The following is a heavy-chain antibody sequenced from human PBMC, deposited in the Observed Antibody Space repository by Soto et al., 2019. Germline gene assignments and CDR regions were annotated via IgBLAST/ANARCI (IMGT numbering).Heavy chain of an antibody. V-gene: IGHV1-18*01. CDR1: GYTFTNYG. CDR3: ARTITMIFWAPAH. CDR2: ISAHSGDT. J-gene: IGHJ4*02. Sequence: QVHLVQSGAEVTKPGASVKVSCKASGYTFTNYGINWVRRAPGQGLEWMGWISAHSGDTKYAQRFRDRVTMTTDTSTTTAYLELRSLTSDDTAVYYCARTITMIFWAPAHWGQGTLVTVSS. D-gene: IGHD3-22*01.